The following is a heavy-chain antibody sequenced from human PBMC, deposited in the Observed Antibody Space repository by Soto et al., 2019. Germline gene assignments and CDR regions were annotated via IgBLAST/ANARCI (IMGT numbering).Heavy chain of an antibody. CDR3: AQTKYYSSSWYTFDY. CDR1: GGSISSSNW. J-gene: IGHJ4*02. Sequence: SETLSLTCAVSGGSISSSNWWSWVRQPPGKGLEWIGEIYHSGSTNYNPSLKSRVTISVDKSKNQFSLKLSSVTAADTAVYYCAQTKYYSSSWYTFDYWGQGTLVTVSS. CDR2: IYHSGST. V-gene: IGHV4-4*02. D-gene: IGHD6-13*01.